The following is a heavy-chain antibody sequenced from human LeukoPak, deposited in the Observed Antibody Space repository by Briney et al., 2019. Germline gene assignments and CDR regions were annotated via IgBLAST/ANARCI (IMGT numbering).Heavy chain of an antibody. CDR3: ARDPSGFYGFDY. CDR1: GDSISTRY. D-gene: IGHD3-22*01. V-gene: IGHV4-59*11. Sequence: AETLSLTCTVSGDSISTRYWTWIRQPPGKGLEWIGYIIYSGTTNFNPSLKSRVTMSVDTSKNQFSLKLNSVTAADTAVYYCARDPSGFYGFDYWGQGTLVTVSS. J-gene: IGHJ4*02. CDR2: IIYSGTT.